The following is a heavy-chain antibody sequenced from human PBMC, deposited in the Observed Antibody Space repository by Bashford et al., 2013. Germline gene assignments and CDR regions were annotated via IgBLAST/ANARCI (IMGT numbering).Heavy chain of an antibody. CDR2: ISWNSGSI. CDR3: AKDMAVGYIAAAGPQGGSAFDI. CDR1: GFTFDDYA. J-gene: IGHJ3*02. Sequence: SLRLSCAASGFTFDDYAMHWVRQAPGKGLEWVSGISWNSGSIGYADSVKGRFTISRDNAKNSLYLQMNSLRAEDTALYYCAKDMAVGYIAAAGPQGGSAFDIWGQGTMVTVSS. V-gene: IGHV3-9*01. D-gene: IGHD6-13*01.